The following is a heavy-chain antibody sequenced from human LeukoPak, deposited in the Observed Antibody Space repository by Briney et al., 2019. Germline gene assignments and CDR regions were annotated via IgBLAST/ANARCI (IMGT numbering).Heavy chain of an antibody. D-gene: IGHD5-18*01. J-gene: IGHJ2*01. CDR2: IYYSGST. Sequence: SETLSLTCTVSGGSISSYYWSWIRRPPGKGLEWIGYIYYSGSTNYNPSLKSRVTISVDTSKNQFSLKLSSVTAADTAVYYCARDPGVRAMDWYFDLWGRGTLVTVSS. CDR1: GGSISSYY. V-gene: IGHV4-59*01. CDR3: ARDPGVRAMDWYFDL.